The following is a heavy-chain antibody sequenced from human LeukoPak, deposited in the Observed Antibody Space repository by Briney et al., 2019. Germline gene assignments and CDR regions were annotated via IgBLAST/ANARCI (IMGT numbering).Heavy chain of an antibody. CDR2: ISWDGGST. Sequence: GGSLRLSCAASGFTFDDYAMHWVRQAPGKGLEWVSLISWDGGSTYYADSVKGRFTVSRDNSKNSLYLQMNSLRAEDTALYYCAKGSISMGRWDSFDYWGQGTLVTVSS. V-gene: IGHV3-43D*03. CDR1: GFTFDDYA. CDR3: AKGSISMGRWDSFDY. D-gene: IGHD1-26*01. J-gene: IGHJ4*02.